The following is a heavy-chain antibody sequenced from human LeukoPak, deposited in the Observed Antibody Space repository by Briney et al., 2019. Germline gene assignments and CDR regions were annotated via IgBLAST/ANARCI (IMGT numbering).Heavy chain of an antibody. Sequence: ASVKVSCKASGYTFTSYDINWVRQATGQGLEWMGWMNPNSGNTGYAQKFQGGVTMTRNTSISTAYMELSSLRSEDTAVYYCARRVAVAGTYYYYYYMDVWGKGTTVTISS. J-gene: IGHJ6*03. V-gene: IGHV1-8*01. CDR2: MNPNSGNT. CDR1: GYTFTSYD. D-gene: IGHD6-19*01. CDR3: ARRVAVAGTYYYYYYMDV.